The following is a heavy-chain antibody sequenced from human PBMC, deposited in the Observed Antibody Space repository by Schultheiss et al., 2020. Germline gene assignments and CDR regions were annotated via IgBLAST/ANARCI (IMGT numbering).Heavy chain of an antibody. V-gene: IGHV1-18*01. CDR2: ISAYNGNT. CDR3: ANVKGGYQLLRLYYYYGMDV. CDR1: GGTFSSYA. Sequence: NISCKASGGTFSSYAISWVRQAPGQGLEWMGGISAYNGNTNYAQKFQGRVTITRDMSTSTAYMELSSLRSEDTAVYYCANVKGGYQLLRLYYYYGMDVWGKGTTVTVSS. D-gene: IGHD2-2*01. J-gene: IGHJ6*04.